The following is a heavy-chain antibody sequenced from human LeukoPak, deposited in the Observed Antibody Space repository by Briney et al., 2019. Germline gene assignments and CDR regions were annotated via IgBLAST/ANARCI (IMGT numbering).Heavy chain of an antibody. J-gene: IGHJ6*02. D-gene: IGHD6-13*01. Sequence: ASVKVSCKASGGTFSSYAISWVRQAPGQGLEWMGGIIPIFCTANYAQKFQGRVTITADESTSTAYMELSSLRSEDTAVYYCARPGIAAAGTAPPYYYYYGMDVWGQGTAVTVSS. CDR1: GGTFSSYA. CDR2: IIPIFCTA. CDR3: ARPGIAAAGTAPPYYYYYGMDV. V-gene: IGHV1-69*13.